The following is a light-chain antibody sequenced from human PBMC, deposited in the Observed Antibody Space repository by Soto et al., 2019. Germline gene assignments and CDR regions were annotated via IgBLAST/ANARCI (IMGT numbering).Light chain of an antibody. CDR1: SSDVGGHNS. CDR3: TSFTSSVTYV. CDR2: DVS. J-gene: IGLJ1*01. V-gene: IGLV2-14*01. Sequence: QSVLTQPASVSGSPGQSITISCTGTSSDVGGHNSVSWYRQDPGKAPKLMIYDVSNRPSGVSDRFSGSKSGNTASLTISGLQIEDEAAYYCTSFTSSVTYVFGTATTVTVL.